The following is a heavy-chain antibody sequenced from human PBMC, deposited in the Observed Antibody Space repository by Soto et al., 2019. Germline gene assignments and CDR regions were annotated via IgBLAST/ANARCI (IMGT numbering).Heavy chain of an antibody. J-gene: IGHJ4*02. Sequence: SETLSLTCTVSGGSTSSGGYYWSWIRQHPGKGLEWIGYIYYSGSTYYNPSLKSRVTISVDTSKNQFSLKLSSVTAADTAVYYWARTSIAVVYYFDYWGQGTLVTVSS. V-gene: IGHV4-31*03. CDR1: GGSTSSGGYY. CDR2: IYYSGST. CDR3: ARTSIAVVYYFDY. D-gene: IGHD6-19*01.